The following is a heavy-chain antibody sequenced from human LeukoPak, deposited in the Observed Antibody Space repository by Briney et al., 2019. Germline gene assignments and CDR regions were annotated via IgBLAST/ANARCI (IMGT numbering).Heavy chain of an antibody. V-gene: IGHV3-7*01. D-gene: IGHD3-22*01. CDR2: IKEDGSEK. CDR3: ARDYPYYYDGMWYCDY. CDR1: GFSFSTSW. Sequence: GGSLRLSCAASGFSFSTSWMTWVRQAPGKGLEWVANIKEDGSEKYFVDSVKGRFTISRDNAKNSLYLQMNSLRAEDTAVYYCARDYPYYYDGMWYCDYWGQGTLVSVSS. J-gene: IGHJ4*02.